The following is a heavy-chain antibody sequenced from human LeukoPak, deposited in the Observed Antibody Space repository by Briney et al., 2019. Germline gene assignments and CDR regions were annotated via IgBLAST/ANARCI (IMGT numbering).Heavy chain of an antibody. V-gene: IGHV3-23*01. CDR1: GFTFNSYA. D-gene: IGHD7-27*01. Sequence: PGGSLRLSCAASGFTFNSYAMSWVRQAPGKGLEGVSAISGSGGSTNYADSVKGRFTISRDNSKNTLYVQMNSLRAEDTAVYYCAKSRGNWGYGFDIWGQGTMVTVSS. CDR3: AKSRGNWGYGFDI. J-gene: IGHJ3*02. CDR2: ISGSGGST.